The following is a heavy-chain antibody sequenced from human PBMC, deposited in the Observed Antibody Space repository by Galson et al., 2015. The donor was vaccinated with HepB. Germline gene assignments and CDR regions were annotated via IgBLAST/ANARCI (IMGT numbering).Heavy chain of an antibody. V-gene: IGHV5-51*01. D-gene: IGHD1-26*01. CDR3: ARRGIVGTAEGAFDI. CDR1: GYSFTSYW. Sequence: QSGAEVKKPGESLKISCKASGYSFTSYWIGWVRQMPGKGLEWMGIIYPGDSDTRYSPSFQGQVTISADKSISTAYLQWSSLKASDTAIYFCARRGIVGTAEGAFDIWGQGTMVTVSS. CDR2: IYPGDSDT. J-gene: IGHJ3*02.